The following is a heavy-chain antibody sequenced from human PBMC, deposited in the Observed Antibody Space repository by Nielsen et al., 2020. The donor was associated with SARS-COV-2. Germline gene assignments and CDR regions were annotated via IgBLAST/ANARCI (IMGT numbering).Heavy chain of an antibody. CDR2: IYYSGST. Sequence: SETLSLTCTVSGGSISSSSYYWGWIRQPPGKGLEWIGSIYYSGSTYYNPSLKSRVTISVDTSKNQFSLKLSSVTAAGTAVYYCARKGTVTHFYNWFDPWGQGTLVTVSS. J-gene: IGHJ5*02. D-gene: IGHD4-17*01. V-gene: IGHV4-39*01. CDR3: ARKGTVTHFYNWFDP. CDR1: GGSISSSSYY.